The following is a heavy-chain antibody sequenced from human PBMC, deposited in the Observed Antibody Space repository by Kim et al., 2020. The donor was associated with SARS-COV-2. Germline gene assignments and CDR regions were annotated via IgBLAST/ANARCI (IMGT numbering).Heavy chain of an antibody. V-gene: IGHV4-34*01. CDR1: GGSFSGYY. J-gene: IGHJ6*02. Sequence: SETLSLTCAVYGGSFSGYYWSWIRQPPGKGLEWIGEINHSGSTNYNPSLKSRVTISVDTSKNQFSLKLSSVTAADTAVYYCARGMSWLPGRYYYYGMDVWGQGTTVTVSS. D-gene: IGHD5-12*01. CDR2: INHSGST. CDR3: ARGMSWLPGRYYYYGMDV.